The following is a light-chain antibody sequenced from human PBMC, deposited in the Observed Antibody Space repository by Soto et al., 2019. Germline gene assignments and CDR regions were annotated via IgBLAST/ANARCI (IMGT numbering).Light chain of an antibody. J-gene: IGLJ2*01. CDR1: SSDVGSYNL. V-gene: IGLV2-23*01. CDR3: CSYAGSRSLV. Sequence: QSALTQPASVSGSPGQSITISCTGTSSDVGSYNLVSRYQLSPGKAPKLIIYEGSRRPSGVSDRFSGSKSGNTASLTISGLQAEDEADYFCCSYAGSRSLVFGGGTKLTVL. CDR2: EGS.